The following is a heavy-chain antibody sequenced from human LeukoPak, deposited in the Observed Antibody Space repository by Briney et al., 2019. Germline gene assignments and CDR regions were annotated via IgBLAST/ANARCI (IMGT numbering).Heavy chain of an antibody. CDR2: IYNSGST. CDR3: ARSAFLVTAPGLYYFDY. J-gene: IGHJ4*02. V-gene: IGHV4-4*07. Sequence: SETLSLTCTVSGGSISSYYWSWIRQPAGKGLEWIGHIYNSGSTNYNPSLKGRVTMSVATSKNQFSLHLSSVTAADTAVYYCARSAFLVTAPGLYYFDYWGQGTLVAVSS. D-gene: IGHD6-13*01. CDR1: GGSISSYY.